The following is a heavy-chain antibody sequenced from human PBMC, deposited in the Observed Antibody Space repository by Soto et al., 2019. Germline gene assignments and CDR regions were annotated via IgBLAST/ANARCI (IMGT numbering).Heavy chain of an antibody. CDR1: GCSITSGGYS. Sequence: PSDTLSLTCAVSGCSITSGGYSWRWIRQPPGKGLAWIGYIYHSGSTYYNPSLKSRVSMSVDTSKNQFSLNLSSVTAADTAVYYCARHGRDEAQSPNSWFDPWGQGALVTVS. V-gene: IGHV4-30-2*03. CDR2: IYHSGST. J-gene: IGHJ5*02. CDR3: ARHGRDEAQSPNSWFDP.